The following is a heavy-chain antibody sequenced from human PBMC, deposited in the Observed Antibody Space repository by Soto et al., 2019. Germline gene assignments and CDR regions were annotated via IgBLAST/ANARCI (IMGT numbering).Heavy chain of an antibody. J-gene: IGHJ4*02. V-gene: IGHV3-23*01. Sequence: PGGSLRLSCAASGFTFSNYGMSWVRQAPGKGLEWVSALPEIGTNTYYADSVKGRFTISRDNSKNTLSLQINNLRAGDTAVYYCAKKSGVGATWYFDYWGQGTLVTVSS. D-gene: IGHD1-26*01. CDR1: GFTFSNYG. CDR3: AKKSGVGATWYFDY. CDR2: LPEIGTNT.